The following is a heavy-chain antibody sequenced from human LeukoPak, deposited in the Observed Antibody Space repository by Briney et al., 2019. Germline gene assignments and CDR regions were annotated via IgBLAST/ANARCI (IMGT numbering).Heavy chain of an antibody. CDR3: ARDSSTTNAFDI. V-gene: IGHV4-59*01. Sequence: PSETLSLTCTVSGGSISGCYWSWIRQPPGEGLQWIGYIYYSGSTNYNPSLKSRVTISVDTSKNQFSLKLGSVTAADTAVFYCARDSSTTNAFDIWGQGTMVTVSS. J-gene: IGHJ3*02. CDR2: IYYSGST. D-gene: IGHD6-13*01. CDR1: GGSISGCY.